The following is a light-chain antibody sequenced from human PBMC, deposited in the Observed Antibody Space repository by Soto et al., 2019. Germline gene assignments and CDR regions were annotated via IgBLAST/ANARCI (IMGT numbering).Light chain of an antibody. CDR1: SSDVGNYNY. CDR3: SSYTSTTTLV. Sequence: QSALTQPASLSGSPGQSITISCTGTSSDVGNYNYVSWYQQHPGKAPKLMIYDVSSRPSGISYRFSGSKSGNTASLTISGLQAEDEADYYCSSYTSTTTLVFGGGTKLTVL. CDR2: DVS. J-gene: IGLJ2*01. V-gene: IGLV2-14*01.